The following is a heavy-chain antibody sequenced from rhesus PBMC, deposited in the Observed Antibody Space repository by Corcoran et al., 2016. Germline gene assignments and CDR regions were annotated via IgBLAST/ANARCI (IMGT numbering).Heavy chain of an antibody. D-gene: IGHD3-34*01. CDR3: ARDWGDDY. CDR1: GGSLSSSTW. V-gene: IGHV4-65*01. J-gene: IGHJ4*01. CDR2: ISGSSGST. Sequence: QVQLQESGPGLVKPSETLSLTCAVSGGSLSSSTWWSWIRQPPGKGLEWIGYISGSSGSTYYHPSLKSRVTISTDTSKNQFSLKLSSVTAADTAVYYCARDWGDDYWGQGVLVTVSS.